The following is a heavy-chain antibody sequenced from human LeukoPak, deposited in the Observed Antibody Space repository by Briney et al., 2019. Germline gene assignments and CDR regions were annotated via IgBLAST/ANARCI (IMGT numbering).Heavy chain of an antibody. J-gene: IGHJ3*02. CDR3: ARDRTTDGAFDI. Sequence: PSETLSLTCTVSGGSISSSSYYWGWIRQPPGKGLEWIGSIYYSGSTYYNPSLKSRVTISVDTSKNQFSLKLSSVTAADTAVYYCARDRTTDGAFDIWGQGTMVTVSS. D-gene: IGHD4-17*01. CDR1: GGSISSSSYY. CDR2: IYYSGST. V-gene: IGHV4-39*07.